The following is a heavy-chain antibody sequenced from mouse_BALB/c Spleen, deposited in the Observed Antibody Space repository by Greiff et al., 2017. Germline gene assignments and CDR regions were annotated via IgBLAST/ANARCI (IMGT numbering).Heavy chain of an antibody. CDR3: ARHYYGSSYAMDY. V-gene: IGHV2-6-2*01. CDR1: GFSLTSYG. CDR2: IWSDGST. D-gene: IGHD1-1*01. Sequence: VQLQESGPDLVAPSQSLSITCTVSGFSLTSYGVHWVRQPPGKGLEWLVVIWSDGSTTYNSALKSRLSISKDNSKSQVFLKMNSLQTDDTAMYYCARHYYGSSYAMDYWGQGTSVTVSS. J-gene: IGHJ4*01.